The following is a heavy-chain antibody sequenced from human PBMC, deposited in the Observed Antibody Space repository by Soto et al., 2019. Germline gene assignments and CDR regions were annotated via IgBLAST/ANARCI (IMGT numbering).Heavy chain of an antibody. CDR3: ARGVSSGYFFQH. CDR1: GFAFSSYV. J-gene: IGHJ1*01. Sequence: QVQLVESGGGVVQPGRSLRLSCAASGFAFSSYVMHWVRQAPGKGLEWVAVISYDGSNKYYADSVKGRFTISRDNSKNTLYLQMNSLRAEDTAVYYCARGVSSGYFFQHWGQGTLVTVSS. V-gene: IGHV3-30-3*01. CDR2: ISYDGSNK. D-gene: IGHD3-22*01.